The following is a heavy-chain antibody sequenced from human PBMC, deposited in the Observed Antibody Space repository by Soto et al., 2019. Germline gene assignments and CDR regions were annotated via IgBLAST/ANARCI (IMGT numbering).Heavy chain of an antibody. CDR1: GFTFSSYT. Sequence: LRLSCAASGFTFSSYTMNWVRQAPGKGLEWVAFITSGSDYIYYADSVKGRFTISRDDANNSLFLQMSSLRAEDTAVYYCAKGDTYCGGDCHSPYYYYGMDVWGQGTTVTVSS. D-gene: IGHD2-21*02. CDR3: AKGDTYCGGDCHSPYYYYGMDV. CDR2: ITSGSDYI. V-gene: IGHV3-21*01. J-gene: IGHJ6*02.